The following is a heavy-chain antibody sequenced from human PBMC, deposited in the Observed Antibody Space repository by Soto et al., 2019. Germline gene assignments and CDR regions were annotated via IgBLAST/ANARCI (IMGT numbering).Heavy chain of an antibody. CDR3: AREASKYSGMDV. Sequence: ASVKVSCKASGYTLTNYYMHWVRQAPGQGLEWMGVINPSGGSTTYAQKFQGRVTMTRDTSTSTVYMELSSLISEDTTEYYCAREASKYSGMDVWGQGTTVTVS. CDR1: GYTLTNYY. V-gene: IGHV1-46*01. D-gene: IGHD2-21*01. CDR2: INPSGGST. J-gene: IGHJ6*02.